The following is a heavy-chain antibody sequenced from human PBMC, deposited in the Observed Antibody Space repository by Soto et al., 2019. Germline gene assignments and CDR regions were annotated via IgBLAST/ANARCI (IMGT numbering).Heavy chain of an antibody. Sequence: EVQLLESGGGLVQPGGSLRLSCAASGFTFSNYAMTWVRQAPGKGLEWVSAINGDGGGNGGSTYSADSVKGRFTISRDNSRNTLYLHMNNLRVEDTAVYYCAKRPLTWYLGLDYWGQGALVTVSS. CDR1: GFTFSNYA. J-gene: IGHJ4*02. CDR2: INGDGGGNGGST. D-gene: IGHD3-9*01. V-gene: IGHV3-23*01. CDR3: AKRPLTWYLGLDY.